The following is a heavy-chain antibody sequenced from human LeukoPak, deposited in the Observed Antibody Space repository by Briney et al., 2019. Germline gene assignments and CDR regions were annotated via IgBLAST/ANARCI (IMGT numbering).Heavy chain of an antibody. V-gene: IGHV3-11*06. Sequence: GGSLRLSCAASGFTFSDYYMSWIRQAPGKGLEWVSDISNRSSYTNYADSVKGRFTISRDNAKSSLYLQMNTLRAEDTAVYYCARGELTVYGDPAYFDNWGQGTLVTVSS. D-gene: IGHD4-17*01. J-gene: IGHJ4*02. CDR3: ARGELTVYGDPAYFDN. CDR2: ISNRSSYT. CDR1: GFTFSDYY.